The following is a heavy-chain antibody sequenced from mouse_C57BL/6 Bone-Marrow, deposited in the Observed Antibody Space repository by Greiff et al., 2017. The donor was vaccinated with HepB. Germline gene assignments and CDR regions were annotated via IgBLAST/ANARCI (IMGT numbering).Heavy chain of an antibody. Sequence: VQLQQSGPELVKPGASVKISCKASGYTFTDYYINWVKQRPGQGLEWIGWIFPGSGSTYYNEKFKGKATLTVDKSSSTAYMLLSSLTSEDSAVYFCARREVYSGSSYFDYWGQGTTLTVSS. CDR3: ARREVYSGSSYFDY. CDR2: IFPGSGST. J-gene: IGHJ2*01. V-gene: IGHV1-75*01. D-gene: IGHD1-1*01. CDR1: GYTFTDYY.